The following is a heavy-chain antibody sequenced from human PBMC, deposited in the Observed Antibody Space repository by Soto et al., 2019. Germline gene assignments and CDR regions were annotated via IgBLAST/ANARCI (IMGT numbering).Heavy chain of an antibody. CDR1: GAAISINF. Sequence: SDNVALTFSVSGAAISINFWPWFRQPPGKGLEWIGYIYFGGTTQSNPSLKGRATIALDTSKNQFTLNLASVSAADTAVYYCTTQTFGANSFFDTWGQGALVTVS. D-gene: IGHD2-15*01. V-gene: IGHV4-4*09. CDR2: IYFGGTT. J-gene: IGHJ4*02. CDR3: TTQTFGANSFFDT.